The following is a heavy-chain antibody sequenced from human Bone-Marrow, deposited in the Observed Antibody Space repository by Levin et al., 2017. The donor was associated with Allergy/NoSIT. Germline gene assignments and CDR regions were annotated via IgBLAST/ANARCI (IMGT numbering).Heavy chain of an antibody. Sequence: PGGSLRLSCTASGFTFGDYAMSWFRQAPGKGLEWVGFIRSKAYGGTTEYAASVKGRFTISRDDSKSIAYLQMNSLKTEDTAVYYCTRGAGSITMVRGVIRRPDYYYDYMDVWGKGTTVTVSS. CDR1: GFTFGDYA. V-gene: IGHV3-49*03. D-gene: IGHD3-10*01. CDR2: IRSKAYGGTT. CDR3: TRGAGSITMVRGVIRRPDYYYDYMDV. J-gene: IGHJ6*03.